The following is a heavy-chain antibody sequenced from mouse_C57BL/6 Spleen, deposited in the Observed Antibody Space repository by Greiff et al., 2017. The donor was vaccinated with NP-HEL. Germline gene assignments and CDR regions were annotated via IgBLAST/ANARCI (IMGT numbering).Heavy chain of an antibody. D-gene: IGHD1-1*01. V-gene: IGHV10-1*01. CDR1: GFSFNTYA. CDR3: VRHYPDYYGSSGYAMDY. J-gene: IGHJ4*01. Sequence: EVKLMESGGGLVQPKGSLKLSCAASGFSFNTYAMNWVRQAPGKGLEWVARIRSKSNNYATYYADSVKDRFTISRDDSESMLYLQMNNLKTEDTAMYYCVRHYPDYYGSSGYAMDYWGQGTSVTVSS. CDR2: IRSKSNNYAT.